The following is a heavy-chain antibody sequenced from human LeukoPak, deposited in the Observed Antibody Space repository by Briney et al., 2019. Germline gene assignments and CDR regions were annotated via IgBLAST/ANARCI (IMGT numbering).Heavy chain of an antibody. D-gene: IGHD6-13*01. V-gene: IGHV3-30*04. CDR1: GFTFSSYA. J-gene: IGHJ4*02. CDR2: ISLDGNNI. CDR3: ARDRLPYSCSFQWGYFDY. Sequence: QSGRSLRLSCAASGFTFSSYAMYWIRQVPGKGLEWVAVISLDGNNIYYSDSVKGRFTFSRDNSKNTLFLQIDSLRLEDTAVYYCARDRLPYSCSFQWGYFDYWGQGTLVTDSS.